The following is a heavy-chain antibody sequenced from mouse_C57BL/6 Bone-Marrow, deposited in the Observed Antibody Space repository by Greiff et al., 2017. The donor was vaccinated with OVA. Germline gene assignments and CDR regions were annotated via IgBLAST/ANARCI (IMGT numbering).Heavy chain of an antibody. CDR3: TVYYGSGCGYFDV. V-gene: IGHV1-39*01. CDR2: INPNYGTT. D-gene: IGHD1-1*01. Sequence: VQLKESGPELVKPGASVKISCKASGYSFTDYYMNWVKQSNGKSLEWIGVINPNYGTTSYKQKFKGKATLTVDQSSSTAYMQLNSLTSEDSAVYYGTVYYGSGCGYFDVWGTGTTVTVSS. J-gene: IGHJ1*03. CDR1: GYSFTDYY.